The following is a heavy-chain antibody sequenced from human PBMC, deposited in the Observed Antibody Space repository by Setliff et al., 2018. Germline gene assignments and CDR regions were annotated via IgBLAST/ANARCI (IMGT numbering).Heavy chain of an antibody. Sequence: GESLKISCKASGYSFTSYWIGWVRQMPGKGLEWMGLVFPSDSDTRYSPSFQGRVTISADKSRTIAYLQWNSLKASDTAIYYCARPAYSSRWYEIKGFDYWGQGTLVTVSS. D-gene: IGHD6-13*01. V-gene: IGHV5-51*01. CDR1: GYSFTSYW. J-gene: IGHJ4*02. CDR2: VFPSDSDT. CDR3: ARPAYSSRWYEIKGFDY.